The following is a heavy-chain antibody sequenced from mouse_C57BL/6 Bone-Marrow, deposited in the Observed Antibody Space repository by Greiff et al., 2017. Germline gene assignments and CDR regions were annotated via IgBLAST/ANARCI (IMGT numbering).Heavy chain of an antibody. J-gene: IGHJ3*01. CDR3: ARGGGGSYLAY. V-gene: IGHV5-9*01. CDR1: GFTFSSYT. Sequence: EVKLMESGGGLVKPGGSLKLSCAASGFTFSSYTMSWVRQTPEKRLEWVATISGGGGNTYYPDSVKGRFTLTKDNAKNTLYLQMSSLRSEDTALYYCARGGGGSYLAYWGQGTLVTVSA. CDR2: ISGGGGNT. D-gene: IGHD1-1*02.